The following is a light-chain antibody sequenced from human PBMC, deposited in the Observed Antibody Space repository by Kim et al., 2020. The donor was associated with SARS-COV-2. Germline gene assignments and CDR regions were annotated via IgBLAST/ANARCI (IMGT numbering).Light chain of an antibody. Sequence: QRVTISCTGSSSDIGAGNAVHWYKQLPGTAPKLLIYGNTNRPSGVPDRFSGSKSGTSASLAITGLHPEDEADYYCHSYDDSLSNWVFGGGTQLTVL. CDR2: GNT. CDR1: SSDIGAGNA. CDR3: HSYDDSLSNWV. J-gene: IGLJ3*02. V-gene: IGLV1-40*01.